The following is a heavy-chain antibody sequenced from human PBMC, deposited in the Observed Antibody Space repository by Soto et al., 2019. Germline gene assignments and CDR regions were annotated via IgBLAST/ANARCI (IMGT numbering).Heavy chain of an antibody. V-gene: IGHV3-30-3*01. J-gene: IGHJ4*02. CDR3: ARDSMGFDY. Sequence: GGSLRLSCAASGFTFGYYAMHWVRQAPGKGLEWMSFISYDGTSNNDADSVKGRFTISRDNSKNTLYLQMNSLRPEDTAVYYCARDSMGFDYWGQGTLVTV. CDR2: ISYDGTSN. CDR1: GFTFGYYA. D-gene: IGHD3-10*01.